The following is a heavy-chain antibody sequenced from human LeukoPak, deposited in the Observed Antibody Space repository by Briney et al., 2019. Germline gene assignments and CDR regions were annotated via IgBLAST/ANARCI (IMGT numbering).Heavy chain of an antibody. CDR2: INPSGGST. V-gene: IGHV1-46*01. CDR3: ARDYSSGYEESFDY. J-gene: IGHJ4*02. Sequence: ASVKVSCKASGYTFTSYGISWVRQAPGQGLEWMGIINPSGGSTSYAQKFQGRVTMTRDMSTSTVYMELSSLRSEDTAVYYCARDYSSGYEESFDYWGQGTLVTVSS. D-gene: IGHD3-22*01. CDR1: GYTFTSYG.